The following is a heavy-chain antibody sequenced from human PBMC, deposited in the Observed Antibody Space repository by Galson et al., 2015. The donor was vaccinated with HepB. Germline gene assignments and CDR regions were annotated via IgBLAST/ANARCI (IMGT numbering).Heavy chain of an antibody. CDR2: ISSSSSYI. V-gene: IGHV3-21*01. Sequence: SLRLSCAASGFTFSSYSMNWVRQAPGKGLEWVSSISSSSSYIYYADSVKGRFTISRDNAKNSLYLQMNSLRAEDTAVYYCARRDGKDYYGMDVWGQGTTVTVSS. J-gene: IGHJ6*02. D-gene: IGHD1-26*01. CDR3: ARRDGKDYYGMDV. CDR1: GFTFSSYS.